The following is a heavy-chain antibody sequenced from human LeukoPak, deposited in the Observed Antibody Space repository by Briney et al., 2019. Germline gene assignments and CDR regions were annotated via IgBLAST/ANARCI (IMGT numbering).Heavy chain of an antibody. CDR3: ARVGGYCSSTSCYDIFDY. CDR1: GYTFTGYY. J-gene: IGHJ4*02. Sequence: ASVKVSCKASGYTFTGYYMHWLRQAPGQGLEWMGWINPNSGGTNYAQKFQGRVTMTRDTSISTAYMELSRLRSDDTAVYYCARVGGYCSSTSCYDIFDYWGQGTLVTVSS. V-gene: IGHV1-2*02. D-gene: IGHD2-2*01. CDR2: INPNSGGT.